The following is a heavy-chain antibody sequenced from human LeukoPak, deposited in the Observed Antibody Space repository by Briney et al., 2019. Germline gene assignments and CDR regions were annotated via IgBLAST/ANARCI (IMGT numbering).Heavy chain of an antibody. Sequence: PGGSLRLSCAASGFTFSSYEMNWVRQAPGKGLEWVSYISSSGSTIYYADSVKGRFTISRDNAKNSLYMQMNSLRAEDTAVYYCAELGITMIGGVWGKGTTVTISS. J-gene: IGHJ6*04. CDR3: AELGITMIGGV. CDR1: GFTFSSYE. V-gene: IGHV3-48*03. D-gene: IGHD3-10*02. CDR2: ISSSGSTI.